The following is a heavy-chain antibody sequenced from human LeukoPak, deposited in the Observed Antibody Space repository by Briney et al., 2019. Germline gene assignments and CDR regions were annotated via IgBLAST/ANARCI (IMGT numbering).Heavy chain of an antibody. D-gene: IGHD2-15*01. Sequence: PGGSLRLSCAASGFTFSRYWMNWVRQAPGKGLEWVSSISSSSSYIYYADSVKGRFTISRDNARDSLFLQMNSLRAEDTAVYYCARDHQAYCSGGSCTSFDYWGQGTLVTVSS. CDR1: GFTFSRYW. V-gene: IGHV3-21*01. CDR3: ARDHQAYCSGGSCTSFDY. CDR2: ISSSSSYI. J-gene: IGHJ4*02.